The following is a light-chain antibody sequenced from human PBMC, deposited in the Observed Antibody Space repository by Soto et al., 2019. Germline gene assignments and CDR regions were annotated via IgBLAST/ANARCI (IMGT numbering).Light chain of an antibody. Sequence: QSVLTQPPSTSGTPGQRVTISCSGSGSNIGTNYVYWYQQLPGTAPKLLISRNNERSSGVPARFSGSKSGTSASLAISGLRSEDEADYYCAAWDDSLSGPVFGGGTKLTVL. J-gene: IGLJ3*02. V-gene: IGLV1-47*01. CDR2: RNN. CDR1: GSNIGTNY. CDR3: AAWDDSLSGPV.